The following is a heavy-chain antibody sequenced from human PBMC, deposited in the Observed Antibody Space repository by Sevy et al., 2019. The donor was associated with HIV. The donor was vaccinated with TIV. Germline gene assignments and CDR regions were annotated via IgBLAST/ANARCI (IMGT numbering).Heavy chain of an antibody. CDR3: AKPRRIAVAGTGYFDY. CDR1: GFTFSSYA. V-gene: IGHV3-23*01. CDR2: ISGSGGST. J-gene: IGHJ4*02. Sequence: GGSLRLSCAASGFTFSSYAMSWVRQAPGKGLEWVSAISGSGGSTYYADSVKGRFTISRDNSKNTLYLQMNSLRAEDTAVYYCAKPRRIAVAGTGYFDYSGQGTLVTVSS. D-gene: IGHD6-19*01.